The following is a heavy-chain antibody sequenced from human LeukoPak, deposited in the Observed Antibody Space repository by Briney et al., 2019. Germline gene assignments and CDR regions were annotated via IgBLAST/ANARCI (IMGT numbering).Heavy chain of an antibody. CDR3: ARTYSSSWYAQFDP. V-gene: IGHV4-59*01. CDR2: ISYSGST. D-gene: IGHD6-13*01. J-gene: IGHJ5*02. Sequence: KPSETLSLTCTVSGGSISSNSWSWIRQPPGKGLEWIAYISYSGSTNYNPSLKSRATMSIDTSKNQFSLKVTSVTAADTAVYYCARTYSSSWYAQFDPWGQGALVTVSS. CDR1: GGSISSNS.